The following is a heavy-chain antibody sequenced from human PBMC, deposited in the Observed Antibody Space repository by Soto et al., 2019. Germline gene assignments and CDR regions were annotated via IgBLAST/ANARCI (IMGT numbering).Heavy chain of an antibody. CDR2: MNPNSGNT. Sequence: ASVKVSCKASGYTFTSYDINWVRQATGQGLEWMGWMNPNSGNTGYAQKFQGRVTMTRNTSISTAYMELSSLRSEDTAVYYCARGPYYDFWSGYPNDAFDIWGQGTMVTVSS. V-gene: IGHV1-8*01. J-gene: IGHJ3*02. CDR3: ARGPYYDFWSGYPNDAFDI. CDR1: GYTFTSYD. D-gene: IGHD3-3*01.